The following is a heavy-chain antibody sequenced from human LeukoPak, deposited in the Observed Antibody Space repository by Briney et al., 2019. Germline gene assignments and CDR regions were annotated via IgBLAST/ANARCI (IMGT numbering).Heavy chain of an antibody. D-gene: IGHD2-2*01. CDR2: ISGYTGNT. Sequence: GASVNVSCKTSGYTFTSYDISWVRQAPGQGLEWMGYISGYTGNTNYAQNLQDRVTMTTDTSTSTAYMELRSLRSDDTAVYYCARWGGTYQTYFDYWGQGTLVTVSS. CDR3: ARWGGTYQTYFDY. J-gene: IGHJ4*02. CDR1: GYTFTSYD. V-gene: IGHV1-18*01.